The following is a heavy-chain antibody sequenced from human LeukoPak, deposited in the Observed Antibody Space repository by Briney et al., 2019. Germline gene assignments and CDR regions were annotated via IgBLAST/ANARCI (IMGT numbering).Heavy chain of an antibody. CDR1: GFTFNDHA. CDR2: IYSGATT. CDR3: ARVGDHFHWNLDL. V-gene: IGHV3-53*01. Sequence: GGSLRLSCAGSGFTFNDHAMSWVRQAPGKGLEWVSIIYSGATTYYADSVKGRFTISRDTSKNTLSLQMNSLRAEDTAVYFCARVGDHFHWNLDLWGRGTLVSVSS. J-gene: IGHJ2*01. D-gene: IGHD3-3*02.